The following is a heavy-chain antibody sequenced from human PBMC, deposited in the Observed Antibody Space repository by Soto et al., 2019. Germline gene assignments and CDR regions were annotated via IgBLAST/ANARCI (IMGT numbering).Heavy chain of an antibody. Sequence: SETLSLTCTVSGASLDPFYWGWVRQSPGKGLEWIGTIYFGGTTYYNPSLKSRVIISVDTSKNDFSLNLNSVTAADTAVYLCARHYRAPCSSSWYPLFDYWGQGVMVTVSS. D-gene: IGHD6-13*01. CDR2: IYFGGTT. J-gene: IGHJ4*02. CDR1: GASLDPFY. V-gene: IGHV4-39*01. CDR3: ARHYRAPCSSSWYPLFDY.